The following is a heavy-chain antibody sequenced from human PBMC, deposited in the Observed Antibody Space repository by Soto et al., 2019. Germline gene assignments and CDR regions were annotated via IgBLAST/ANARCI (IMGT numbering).Heavy chain of an antibody. CDR2: ISGSGGST. CDR1: GFTFSSYA. Sequence: EVQLLESGGGLVQPGGSLRLSCAASGFTFSSYAMSWVRQAPGKGLEWVSAISGSGGSTYYADSVKGRFTIPRDNSKNTLYLQMNSLRAEDTAVYYCAKRGSGMHGDYPVALDYWGQGTLVTVSS. D-gene: IGHD4-17*01. J-gene: IGHJ4*02. V-gene: IGHV3-23*01. CDR3: AKRGSGMHGDYPVALDY.